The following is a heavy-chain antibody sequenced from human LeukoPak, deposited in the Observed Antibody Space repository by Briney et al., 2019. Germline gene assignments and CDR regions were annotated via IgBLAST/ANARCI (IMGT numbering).Heavy chain of an antibody. CDR2: INHSGST. J-gene: IGHJ5*02. CDR3: ARGLTTRYSSSWFDP. V-gene: IGHV4-34*01. Sequence: SETLSLTCAVYGGSFSGYYWSWIRQPPGKGLEWIGEINHSGSTNYNPSLKSRVTISVDTSKNQFSLKLSSVTAADTAVYYCARGLTTRYSSSWFDPWGQGTLVTVSS. D-gene: IGHD6-13*01. CDR1: GGSFSGYY.